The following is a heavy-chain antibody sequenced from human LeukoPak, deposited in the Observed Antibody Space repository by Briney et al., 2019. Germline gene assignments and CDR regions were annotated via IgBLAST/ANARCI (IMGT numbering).Heavy chain of an antibody. CDR3: ARRKTYGGNSGGFDY. V-gene: IGHV4-39*01. D-gene: IGHD4-23*01. CDR2: IYYSGST. CDR1: GFTFSSYA. Sequence: GSLRLSCAASGFTFSSYAMSWVRQAPGKGLEWIGSIYYSGSTYYNPSLKSRVTISVDTSKNQFSLKLSSVTAADTAVYYCARRKTYGGNSGGFDYWGQGTLVTVSS. J-gene: IGHJ4*02.